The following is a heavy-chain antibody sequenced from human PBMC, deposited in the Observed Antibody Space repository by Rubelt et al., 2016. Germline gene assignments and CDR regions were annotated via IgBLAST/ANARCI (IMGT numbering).Heavy chain of an antibody. J-gene: IGHJ4*02. CDR1: GYTLTELS. D-gene: IGHD2-2*01. CDR2: FDPEDGET. CDR3: ATGIVVVPAHVPSRDY. Sequence: QVQLVQSGAEVKKPGASVKVSCKVSGYTLTELSMHWVRQAPGKGLEWMGGFDPEDGETIYAQKCQGRVTMTGDTSTDTAYRELSSLRSEDTAVDYCATGIVVVPAHVPSRDYWGQGTLVTVSS. V-gene: IGHV1-24*01.